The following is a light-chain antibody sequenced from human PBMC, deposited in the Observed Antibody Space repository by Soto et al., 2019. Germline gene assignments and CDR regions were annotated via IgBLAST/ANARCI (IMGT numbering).Light chain of an antibody. V-gene: IGLV3-21*02. CDR3: LVLDSIGDNYV. CDR2: DDS. J-gene: IGLJ1*01. CDR1: NIGSDT. Sequence: SYELTQPPSVSVAPGETARITCGRNNIGSDTVHWYQQKPGQAPVVVVYDDSERPSGTPERISGSNSGDTATLTIRRVEAGDEADYYCLVLDSIGDNYVFGSATKVTVL.